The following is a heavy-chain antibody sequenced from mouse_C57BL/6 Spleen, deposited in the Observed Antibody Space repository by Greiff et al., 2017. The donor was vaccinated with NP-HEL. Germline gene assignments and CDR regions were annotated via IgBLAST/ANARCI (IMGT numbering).Heavy chain of an antibody. CDR3: ARRSNGDYYAMDY. CDR1: GYTFTSYW. J-gene: IGHJ4*01. Sequence: VQLQQPGAELVRPGTSVKLSCKASGYTFTSYWMHWVKQRPGQGLEWIGVIDPSDSYTNYNQKFKGKATLTVDTSSSTAYMQLSSLTSEDSAVYYCARRSNGDYYAMDYWGQGTSVTVSS. D-gene: IGHD2-5*01. CDR2: IDPSDSYT. V-gene: IGHV1-59*01.